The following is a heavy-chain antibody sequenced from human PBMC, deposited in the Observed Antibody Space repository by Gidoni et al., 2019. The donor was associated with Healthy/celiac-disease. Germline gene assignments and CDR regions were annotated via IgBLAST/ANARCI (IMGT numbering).Heavy chain of an antibody. J-gene: IGHJ6*02. CDR3: ARARGDFWSGYPYGMDV. D-gene: IGHD3-3*01. CDR1: GGTFSSYS. V-gene: IGHV1-69*06. Sequence: QVQLVQSGAEVKKPGSSVKVSCKASGGTFSSYSIRWVRQAPGQGREWMGGIIPIFGTANYAQKSQGRVTITADKSTSTAYMELSSLRSEDTAVYYCARARGDFWSGYPYGMDVWGQGTTVTVSS. CDR2: IIPIFGTA.